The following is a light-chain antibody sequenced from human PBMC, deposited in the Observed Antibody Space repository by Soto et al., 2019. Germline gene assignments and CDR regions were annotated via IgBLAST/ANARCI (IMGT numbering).Light chain of an antibody. J-gene: IGKJ1*01. CDR1: QGIRHY. Sequence: DIQMTQSPSSLSASGGDRVTSRCRASQGIRHYLAWYQQKPGKVPRLLIYEASNLQSGVPSRFRGGGSGTEFTLTISSLQPEDAATYYCQNFDSAPQTFGQGTKVDIK. CDR3: QNFDSAPQT. V-gene: IGKV1-27*01. CDR2: EAS.